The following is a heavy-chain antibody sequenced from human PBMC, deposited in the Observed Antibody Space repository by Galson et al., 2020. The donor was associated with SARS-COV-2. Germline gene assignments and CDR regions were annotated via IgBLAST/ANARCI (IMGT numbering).Heavy chain of an antibody. J-gene: IGHJ4*02. V-gene: IGHV4-59*01. CDR1: AGSMSDYY. D-gene: IGHD6-13*01. Sequence: ASETLSLTCSVSAGSMSDYYWTWIRQPPGMGLEYIGYIYHSGSTNYNPSLKSRVTMSIDTSKKQFSLKVRSLTAADTAVYYCARLSSSWYEGFDYWGRGTLVSVSS. CDR2: IYHSGST. CDR3: ARLSSSWYEGFDY.